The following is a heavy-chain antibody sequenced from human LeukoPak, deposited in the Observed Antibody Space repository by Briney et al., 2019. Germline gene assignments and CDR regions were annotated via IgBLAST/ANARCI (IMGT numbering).Heavy chain of an antibody. CDR1: GGSISSSSYY. J-gene: IGHJ5*02. D-gene: IGHD6-19*01. CDR2: IYYSGSS. V-gene: IGHV4-39*01. CDR3: ASTQKQWLVVGCCNWFDP. Sequence: SETLSLTCTVSGGSISSSSYYWGWIRQPPGKGLEWIGSIYYSGSSYYNPSLKSQVTISVDTSKNQFSLKLSSVTAADTAVYYCASTQKQWLVVGCCNWFDPWGQGTLVTVSS.